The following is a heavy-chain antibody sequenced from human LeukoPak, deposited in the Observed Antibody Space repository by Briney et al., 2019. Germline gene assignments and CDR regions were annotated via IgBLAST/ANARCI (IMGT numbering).Heavy chain of an antibody. CDR3: ARVRGGFTVTDHFDY. CDR2: IYYSGST. V-gene: IGHV4-30-2*05. D-gene: IGHD4-17*01. J-gene: IGHJ4*02. Sequence: SQTLSLTCAVSGGSISSGGYSWSWIRQPPGKGLEWIGYIYYSGSTYYNPSLKSRVTISVDTSKNQFSLQLNSVTPEDTAVYYCARVRGGFTVTDHFDYWGQGTLVTVSS. CDR1: GGSISSGGYS.